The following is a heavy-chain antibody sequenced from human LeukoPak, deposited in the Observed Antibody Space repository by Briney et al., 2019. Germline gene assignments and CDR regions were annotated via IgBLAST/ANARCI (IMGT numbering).Heavy chain of an antibody. CDR3: ARTYYYDSSGYYDFQH. Sequence: GASVKVSCKASGYTFTSYDINWVRQATGQGLEWMGWMNPNSGNTGYAQKFQGRVTMTRNTSISTAYMELSSLRSEDTAVYYCARTYYYDSSGYYDFQHWGQGTLVTVSS. V-gene: IGHV1-8*01. J-gene: IGHJ1*01. D-gene: IGHD3-22*01. CDR2: MNPNSGNT. CDR1: GYTFTSYD.